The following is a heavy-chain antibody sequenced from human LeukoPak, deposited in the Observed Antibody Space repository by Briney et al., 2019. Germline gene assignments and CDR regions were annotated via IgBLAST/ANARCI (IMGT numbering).Heavy chain of an antibody. CDR1: GYSFTSHY. CDR3: ARGVQLWSLYYYYYMDV. V-gene: IGHV1-46*01. Sequence: ASVKVSCKASGYSFTSHYMHWVRQAPGQGLEWMGLINPRGTSTIYAEKFQGRIIMTRDMSTTTDYMELSSLKSDDTAVYYCARGVQLWSLYYYYYMDVWGKGTTVTVSS. D-gene: IGHD5-18*01. J-gene: IGHJ6*03. CDR2: INPRGTST.